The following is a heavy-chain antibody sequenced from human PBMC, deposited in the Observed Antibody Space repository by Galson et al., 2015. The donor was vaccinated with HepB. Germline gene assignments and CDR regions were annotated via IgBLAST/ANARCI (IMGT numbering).Heavy chain of an antibody. CDR1: GFSFSMYG. D-gene: IGHD1-14*01. CDR3: ARYHRVFYYGMDV. V-gene: IGHV3-33*01. J-gene: IGHJ6*02. Sequence: SLRLSCAASGFSFSMYGMHWVRQAPGKGLEWVALIWNDGDNKHYAKSVEGRFTISRDSSKNTLYLQMNSLRDEDTAVYYCARYHRVFYYGMDVWGQGTTVTVSS. CDR2: IWNDGDNK.